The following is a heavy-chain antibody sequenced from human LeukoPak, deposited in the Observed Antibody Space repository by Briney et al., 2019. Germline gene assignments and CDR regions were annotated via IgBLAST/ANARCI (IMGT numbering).Heavy chain of an antibody. D-gene: IGHD3-10*01. CDR2: IDPSDSYT. CDR3: ATVSSMVRGVPFDY. J-gene: IGHJ4*02. CDR1: GYSFTNYW. V-gene: IGHV5-10-1*01. Sequence: PGESLRTSCKGSGYSFTNYWINWVRQMPGKGLEWMGRIDPSDSYTNYSPSFQGHVTISADKSISTAYLQWSSLKASDTAMYYCATVSSMVRGVPFDYWGQGTLVTVSS.